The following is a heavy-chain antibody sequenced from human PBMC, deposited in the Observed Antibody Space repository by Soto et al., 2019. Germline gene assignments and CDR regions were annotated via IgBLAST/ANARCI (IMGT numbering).Heavy chain of an antibody. CDR3: AAPRTYYDILTGYFSYGMDV. CDR2: IVVGSGNT. V-gene: IGHV1-58*01. CDR1: GFTFTSSA. Sequence: ASVKVSCKASGFTFTSSAVQWVRQARGQRLEWIGWIVVGSGNTNYAQKFQERVTITRDMSTSTAYMELSSLRSEDTAVYYCAAPRTYYDILTGYFSYGMDVWGQGTTVTVSS. J-gene: IGHJ6*02. D-gene: IGHD3-9*01.